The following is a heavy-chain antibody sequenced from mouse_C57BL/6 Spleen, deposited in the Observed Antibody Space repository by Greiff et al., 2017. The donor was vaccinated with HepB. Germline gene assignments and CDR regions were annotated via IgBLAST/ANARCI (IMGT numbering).Heavy chain of an antibody. CDR2: ISSGSSTI. CDR1: GFTFSDYG. D-gene: IGHD2-12*01. CDR3: AILRDAY. J-gene: IGHJ3*01. V-gene: IGHV5-17*01. Sequence: EVKVVESGGGLVKPGGSLKLSCAASGFTFSDYGMHWVRQAPEKGLEWVAYISSGSSTIYYADTVKGRFTISRDNAKNTLFLQMTSLRSEDTAMYYCAILRDAYWGQGTLVTVSA.